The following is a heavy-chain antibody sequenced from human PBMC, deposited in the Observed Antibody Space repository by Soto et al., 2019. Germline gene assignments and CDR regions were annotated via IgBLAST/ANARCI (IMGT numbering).Heavy chain of an antibody. J-gene: IGHJ6*02. CDR2: ISGSGGST. D-gene: IGHD3-10*01. CDR3: AKGSQVEVRGVIMSYYYYGMDV. Sequence: PGGSLGLSCAASGYTFSSYAMSWFRQTPGNGLEXVSAISGSGGSTYYADSVKGRFTISRDNSKNTLYLQMNSLRAEDTAVYYCAKGSQVEVRGVIMSYYYYGMDVWGQGTTVTVSS. V-gene: IGHV3-23*01. CDR1: GYTFSSYA.